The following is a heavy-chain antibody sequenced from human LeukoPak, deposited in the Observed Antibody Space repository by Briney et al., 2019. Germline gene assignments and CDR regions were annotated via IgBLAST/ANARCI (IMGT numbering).Heavy chain of an antibody. D-gene: IGHD3-10*01. J-gene: IGHJ6*03. V-gene: IGHV3-53*01. Sequence: GGSLRLSCAASGFTVFSHYMSWVRQAPGKGLEWVSVIYSDGTTYYADSVQGRFTISRDNSKNTVYLQMKSLRAEDTAVYFCARERSYYYYYMDVWGKGTTVTVSS. CDR1: GFTVFSHY. CDR3: ARERSYYYYYMDV. CDR2: IYSDGTT.